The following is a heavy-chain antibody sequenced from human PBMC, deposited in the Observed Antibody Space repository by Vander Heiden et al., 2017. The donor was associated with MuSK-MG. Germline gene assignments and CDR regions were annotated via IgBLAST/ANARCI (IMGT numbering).Heavy chain of an antibody. D-gene: IGHD3-10*01. J-gene: IGHJ3*02. CDR2: IYYSGST. Sequence: QVQLQESGPGLVKPSETLSLTCTVSGGSISSYYWRWIRQPPGKGLEWIGYIYYSGSTNYNPSLKSRVTISVDTSKNQFSLKLSSVTAAHTAVYYCARGGYYGSVSYLGDAFDIWGEGTMVAVSS. V-gene: IGHV4-59*01. CDR1: GGSISSYY. CDR3: ARGGYYGSVSYLGDAFDI.